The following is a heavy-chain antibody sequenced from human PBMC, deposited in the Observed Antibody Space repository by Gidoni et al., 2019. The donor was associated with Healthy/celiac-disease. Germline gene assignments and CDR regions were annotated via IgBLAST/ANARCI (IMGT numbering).Heavy chain of an antibody. CDR1: AYSFTSYW. V-gene: IGHV5-51*01. CDR3: ARHGAFRDNPSFTGDYYYYGMDV. D-gene: IGHD3-16*01. Sequence: EVQLVQPVAELKKPGAALQISCTGAAYSFTSYWLGWLRQMPGKGLEWMGIIYPGDSDTRYSPSFQGQVTISADKSISTAYLQWSSLKASDTAMYYCARHGAFRDNPSFTGDYYYYGMDVWGQGTTVTVSS. CDR2: IYPGDSDT. J-gene: IGHJ6*02.